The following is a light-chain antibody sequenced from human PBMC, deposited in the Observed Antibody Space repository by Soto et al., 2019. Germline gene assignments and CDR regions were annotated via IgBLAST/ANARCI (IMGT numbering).Light chain of an antibody. CDR3: CSYAGSTTPVM. J-gene: IGLJ3*02. CDR2: EAT. Sequence: QSALTQPASVSGSRGQSITIPCTGTSSDVGSYNLVSWYQQHPGKAPKLMIYEATKRPSGVSNRFSGSKSGHTASLTISGLQAEDEADYYCCSYAGSTTPVMFGGGTKVTVL. CDR1: SSDVGSYNL. V-gene: IGLV2-23*01.